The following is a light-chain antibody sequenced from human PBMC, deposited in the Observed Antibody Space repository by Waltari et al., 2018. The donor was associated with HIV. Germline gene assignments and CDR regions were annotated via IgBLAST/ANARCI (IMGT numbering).Light chain of an antibody. CDR2: SNN. Sequence: QSVLTQPPSASGTPGQRVTISCSGNSSNIGSNTVNWYQQLPGTAPKLLIYSNNQRPSGVPDRFSGSKSGTSASLAISGLQSEDEADYYCATWDDRMNGPVFGGGTKLTVL. CDR1: SSNIGSNT. J-gene: IGLJ2*01. CDR3: ATWDDRMNGPV. V-gene: IGLV1-44*01.